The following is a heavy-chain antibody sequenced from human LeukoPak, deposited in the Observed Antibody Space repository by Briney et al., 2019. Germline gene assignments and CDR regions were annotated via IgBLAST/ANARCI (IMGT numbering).Heavy chain of an antibody. Sequence: ASVKVSCKASGYTFTSYDINWVRQATGQGLEWMGWMNPNSGNTGYAQKFQGRVTMTRNTSISTAYMELSRLRSDDTAVYYCARLKPPGIAAAGRSNWFDPWGQGTLVTVSS. CDR1: GYTFTSYD. D-gene: IGHD6-13*01. CDR2: MNPNSGNT. V-gene: IGHV1-8*01. CDR3: ARLKPPGIAAAGRSNWFDP. J-gene: IGHJ5*02.